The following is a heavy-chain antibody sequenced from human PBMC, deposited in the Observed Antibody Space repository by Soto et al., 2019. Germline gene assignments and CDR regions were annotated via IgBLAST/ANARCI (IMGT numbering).Heavy chain of an antibody. CDR3: ARGRGELPSLIYYFDY. D-gene: IGHD1-26*01. CDR2: TNHSGST. Sequence: PSETLSLTCAVYGGSFSGYYWSWIRQPPGKGLEWIGETNHSGSTNYNPSLKSRVTISVDTSKNQFSLKLSPVTAADTAVYYCARGRGELPSLIYYFDYWGQGTLVTVSS. V-gene: IGHV4-34*01. CDR1: GGSFSGYY. J-gene: IGHJ4*02.